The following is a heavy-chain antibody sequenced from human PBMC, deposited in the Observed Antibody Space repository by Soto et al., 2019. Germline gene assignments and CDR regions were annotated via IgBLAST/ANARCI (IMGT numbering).Heavy chain of an antibody. Sequence: SETLSRTCTVSGGSISSNNYYWGWIRQPPGKGLEWIGRIYYSGSTYYNPSLKSRVTISVDASKNQFSLKLNSVTAADTAVYYCGQNWGSKWGQGTLVNVS. J-gene: IGHJ4*02. CDR3: GQNWGSK. V-gene: IGHV4-39*01. CDR1: GGSISSNNYY. D-gene: IGHD7-27*01. CDR2: IYYSGST.